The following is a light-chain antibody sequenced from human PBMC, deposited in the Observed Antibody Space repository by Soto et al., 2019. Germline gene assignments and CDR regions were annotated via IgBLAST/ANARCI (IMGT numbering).Light chain of an antibody. CDR1: SSNIESNT. J-gene: IGLJ1*01. Sequence: QSVLTQPTSASVTPGQRVTISCSGSSSNIESNTVTWYQQLPGTAPKLVIYSNYDRPSGVPDRFSGSTSGTSASLVIRGLQSEDEADYSCAAWDDILNGYVFGGGTKVTVL. CDR3: AAWDDILNGYV. CDR2: SNY. V-gene: IGLV1-44*01.